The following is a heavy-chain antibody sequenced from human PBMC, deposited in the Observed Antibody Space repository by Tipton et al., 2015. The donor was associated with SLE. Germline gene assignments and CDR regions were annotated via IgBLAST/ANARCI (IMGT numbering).Heavy chain of an antibody. CDR2: IYFTGST. Sequence: TLPLTCAVYGGSFSGYYWSWIRQAPGKGLEWIGYIYFTGSTRYNPSLESRVTMSVDTSKNQFSLKLNSVTAADTAVYYCARIDGAYDQFYLDYWGQGSLVTVSS. CDR1: GGSFSGYY. CDR3: ARIDGAYDQFYLDY. J-gene: IGHJ4*02. V-gene: IGHV4-59*01. D-gene: IGHD4-17*01.